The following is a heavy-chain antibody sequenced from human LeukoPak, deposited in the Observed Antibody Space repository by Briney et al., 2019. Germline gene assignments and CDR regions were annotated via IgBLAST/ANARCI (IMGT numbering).Heavy chain of an antibody. CDR3: ARVKFGYSYGYDY. D-gene: IGHD5-18*01. V-gene: IGHV1-69*13. J-gene: IGHJ4*02. CDR1: GYTFTGYY. CDR2: IIPIFGTA. Sequence: GASVKVSCKASGYTFTGYYMHWVRQAPGQGLEWMGGIIPIFGTANYAQKFQGRVTITADESTSTAYMELSSLRSEDTAVYYCARVKFGYSYGYDYWGQGTLVTVSS.